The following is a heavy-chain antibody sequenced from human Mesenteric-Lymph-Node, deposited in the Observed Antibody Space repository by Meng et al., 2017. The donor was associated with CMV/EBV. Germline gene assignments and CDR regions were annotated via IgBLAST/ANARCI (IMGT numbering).Heavy chain of an antibody. V-gene: IGHV4-34*01. J-gene: IGHJ1*01. CDR3: ASGGCSSTSCYEYFQH. Sequence: YGGSFSGHYWSWIRQPPGKGLEWIGEINHSGSTNYNPSLKSRVTISVDTSKNQFSLKLSSVTAADTAVYYCASGGCSSTSCYEYFQHWGQGTLVTVSS. CDR2: INHSGST. CDR1: GGSFSGHY. D-gene: IGHD2-2*01.